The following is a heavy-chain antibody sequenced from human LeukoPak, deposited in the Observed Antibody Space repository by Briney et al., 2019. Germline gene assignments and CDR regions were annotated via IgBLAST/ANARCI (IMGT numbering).Heavy chain of an antibody. Sequence: SGGSLRLSCIASGFPVSNNYMSWARQAPGKGLEWVSVIYSGGSTSYADSVKGRFTISRDNSKNTLYLQINSLRAEDTAVYYCARFTHGGDFDYWGQGTLVTVSS. J-gene: IGHJ4*02. D-gene: IGHD2-21*01. CDR1: GFPVSNNY. V-gene: IGHV3-66*01. CDR2: IYSGGST. CDR3: ARFTHGGDFDY.